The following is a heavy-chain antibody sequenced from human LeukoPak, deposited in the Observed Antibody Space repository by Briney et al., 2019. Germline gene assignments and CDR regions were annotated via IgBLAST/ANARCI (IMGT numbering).Heavy chain of an antibody. CDR1: GGSISSYY. Sequence: SETLSLTCTVSGGSISSYYWSWIRQPAGKGLEWIGRIYTSGSTNYNPSLKSRVTMSVDTSKNQFSLQLNSVTPEDTAVYYCARDPWFGELWYYGMDVWGQGTTVTVSS. J-gene: IGHJ6*02. V-gene: IGHV4-4*07. D-gene: IGHD3-10*01. CDR3: ARDPWFGELWYYGMDV. CDR2: IYTSGST.